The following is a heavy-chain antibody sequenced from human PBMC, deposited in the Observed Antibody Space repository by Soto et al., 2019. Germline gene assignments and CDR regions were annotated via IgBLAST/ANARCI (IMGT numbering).Heavy chain of an antibody. D-gene: IGHD6-19*01. Sequence: PSETLSLTCTVSGGSISSGDYYWSWIRQPPGKGLEWIGYIYYSGSTYYNPSLRSRVTISVDTSKNQFSLKLSSVTAADTAVYYCARGSRAVAGTPFDYWGQGTLVTVSS. V-gene: IGHV4-30-4*01. CDR1: GGSISSGDYY. CDR3: ARGSRAVAGTPFDY. J-gene: IGHJ4*02. CDR2: IYYSGST.